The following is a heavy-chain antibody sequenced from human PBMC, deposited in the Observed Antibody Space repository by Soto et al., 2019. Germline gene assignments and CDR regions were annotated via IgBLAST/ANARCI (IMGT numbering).Heavy chain of an antibody. J-gene: IGHJ5*02. V-gene: IGHV4-30-2*01. CDR3: ARGHLEANSFDP. Sequence: SETLSLTCTVSGASISSGGYWSWIRQPPGKGLELIGYIYHSGYTYYTPSLKSRVTISVDKSKNQFSLNLSSVTAAATAVYYCARGHLEANSFDPWGPGTLVTVS. CDR1: GASISSGGY. CDR2: IYHSGYT.